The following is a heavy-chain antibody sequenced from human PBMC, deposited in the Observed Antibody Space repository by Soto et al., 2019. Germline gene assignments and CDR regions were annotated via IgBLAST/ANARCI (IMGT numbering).Heavy chain of an antibody. CDR1: GFIFSRYG. J-gene: IGHJ6*03. D-gene: IGHD4-17*01. Sequence: GGSPRLSCAASGFIFSRYGMNWVRQAPGKGLEWVSYVTRSSDTIYYADSVKGRFTISRDNAKSSLFLQMNSLRAEDSAVYYCARDSVDYVYYYMDVWGKGTTVTVSS. CDR3: ARDSVDYVYYYMDV. V-gene: IGHV3-48*01. CDR2: VTRSSDTI.